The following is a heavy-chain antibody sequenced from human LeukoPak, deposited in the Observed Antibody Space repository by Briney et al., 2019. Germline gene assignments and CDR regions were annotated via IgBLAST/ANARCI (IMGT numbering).Heavy chain of an antibody. J-gene: IGHJ3*02. CDR3: ARGSYYDFWSGYYTGPFDI. V-gene: IGHV4-39*07. D-gene: IGHD3-3*01. Sequence: SETLSLTCTVSGGSISSSSYYWGWIRQPPGKGLEWIGSIYYSGSTYYNPSLKSRVTISVDTSKNQFSLKLSSVTAADTAVYYCARGSYYDFWSGYYTGPFDIWGQGTMVTVSS. CDR1: GGSISSSSYY. CDR2: IYYSGST.